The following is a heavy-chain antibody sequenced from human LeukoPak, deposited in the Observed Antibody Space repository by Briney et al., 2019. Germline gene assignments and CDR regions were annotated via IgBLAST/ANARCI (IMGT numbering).Heavy chain of an antibody. CDR3: ARDSLTTFGVVIIVAFNYYYYYGMDV. CDR1: GYTFTSYG. D-gene: IGHD3-3*01. J-gene: IGHJ6*02. CDR2: ISAYNGDT. V-gene: IGHV1-18*01. Sequence: ASVKVSCKASGYTFTSYGISWVRQAPGQGLEWMGWISAYNGDTNYAQKLQGRVTMTTDTSTSTAYMELRSLRSDDTAVYYCARDSLTTFGVVIIVAFNYYYYYGMDVWGQGTTVTVSS.